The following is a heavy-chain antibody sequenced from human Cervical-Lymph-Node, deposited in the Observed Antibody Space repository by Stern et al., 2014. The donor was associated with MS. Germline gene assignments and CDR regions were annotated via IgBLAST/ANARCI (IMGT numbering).Heavy chain of an antibody. Sequence: QVQLVQSGSEVKKPGASVKVSCKASGYTFTNYVMNWVRQAPGQGLEWMGWINTNTGNPTYAKAFTGRFVFSLDTSVSTAYLQISSVKAEGTAVYYCAREPQGLDYWGQGTLVTVSS. CDR3: AREPQGLDY. J-gene: IGHJ4*02. CDR1: GYTFTNYV. CDR2: INTNTGNP. V-gene: IGHV7-4-1*02.